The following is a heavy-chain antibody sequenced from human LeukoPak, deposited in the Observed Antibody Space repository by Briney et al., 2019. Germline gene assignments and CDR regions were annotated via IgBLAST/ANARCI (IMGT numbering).Heavy chain of an antibody. J-gene: IGHJ4*02. CDR2: IYPGDSDA. V-gene: IGHV5-51*01. CDR3: ARWLGYCSSTSCYQPFDY. Sequence: GESLKISCKGSGYSFTSYWIGWVRQMPGKGLEWMGIIYPGDSDASYSPSFQGQVTTSADKSISTAFLQWSSLKASDTAMYYCARWLGYCSSTSCYQPFDYWGQGTLVTVSS. CDR1: GYSFTSYW. D-gene: IGHD2-2*01.